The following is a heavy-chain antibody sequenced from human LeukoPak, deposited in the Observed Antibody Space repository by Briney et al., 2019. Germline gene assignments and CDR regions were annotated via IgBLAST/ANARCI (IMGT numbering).Heavy chain of an antibody. Sequence: TGRSLRLSCAASGFIFSTYGMHWVRQAPGKGLEWVAVVWSGGNNKYYSDSVKGRFTISRDNSKNTLYLQINSLRAEDTAVYYCAKDGQVGAIGYFDYRGQGILVTVSS. CDR2: VWSGGNNK. D-gene: IGHD1-26*01. CDR3: AKDGQVGAIGYFDY. CDR1: GFIFSTYG. J-gene: IGHJ4*02. V-gene: IGHV3-33*06.